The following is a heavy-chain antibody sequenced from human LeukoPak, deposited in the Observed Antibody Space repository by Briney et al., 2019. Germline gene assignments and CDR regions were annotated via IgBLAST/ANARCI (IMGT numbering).Heavy chain of an antibody. Sequence: GGSLRLSCAASGFTFSSYWMSWVRQAPGKGLEWVANIKRDGSEKYYVDSVKGRFTISRDSAKNSLYLQMNSLRAEDTAVYYCARVFGYSYGYDYFDYWGQGTLVTVSS. CDR1: GFTFSSYW. CDR3: ARVFGYSYGYDYFDY. D-gene: IGHD5-18*01. J-gene: IGHJ4*02. V-gene: IGHV3-7*01. CDR2: IKRDGSEK.